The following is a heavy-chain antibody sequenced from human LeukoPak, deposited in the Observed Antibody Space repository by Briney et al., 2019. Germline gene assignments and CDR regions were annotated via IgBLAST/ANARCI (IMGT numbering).Heavy chain of an antibody. CDR3: ARLGPTTVTTFFDY. D-gene: IGHD4-11*01. CDR1: GGSISSSSYY. CDR2: IYYSGST. J-gene: IGHJ4*02. Sequence: SETLSLTCTVSGGSISSSSYYWGWIRQPPGKGLEWIGSIYYSGSTYYNPSLKSRVTISVDTSKNQFSLKLSSVTAADTAVYYCARLGPTTVTTFFDYWGQGTLVTVSS. V-gene: IGHV4-39*07.